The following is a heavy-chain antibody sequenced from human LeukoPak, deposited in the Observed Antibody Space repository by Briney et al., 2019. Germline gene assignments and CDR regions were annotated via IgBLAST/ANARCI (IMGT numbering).Heavy chain of an antibody. D-gene: IGHD3-22*01. Sequence: SVKVSCKASGGTFSSYAISWVRRAPGQGLEWMGRIIPIFGTANYAQKFQGRVTITTDESTSTAYMELSSLRSEDTAVYYCARDFTMIDGQAFDIWGQGTMVTASS. CDR1: GGTFSSYA. CDR2: IIPIFGTA. CDR3: ARDFTMIDGQAFDI. J-gene: IGHJ3*02. V-gene: IGHV1-69*05.